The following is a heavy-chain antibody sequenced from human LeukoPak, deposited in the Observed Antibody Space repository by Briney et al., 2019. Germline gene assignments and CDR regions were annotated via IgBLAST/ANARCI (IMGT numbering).Heavy chain of an antibody. D-gene: IGHD6-6*01. Sequence: PSETLSLTCAVSGGSISSSDWWSWVRQPPGKGLEWIGEIYHSGSTNYNPSLKSRVTISVDKSKNQFSLKLSSVTAADTAVYYCAISGGYSRSSNFDYWGQGILVTVSS. CDR2: IYHSGST. CDR1: GGSISSSDW. V-gene: IGHV4-4*02. J-gene: IGHJ4*02. CDR3: AISGGYSRSSNFDY.